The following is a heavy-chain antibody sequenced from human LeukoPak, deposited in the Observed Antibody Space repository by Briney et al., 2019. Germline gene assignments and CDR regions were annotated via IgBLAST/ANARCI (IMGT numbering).Heavy chain of an antibody. CDR1: GYTLTELS. J-gene: IGHJ6*02. CDR2: FDPEDGET. Sequence: ASVKVSCKVSGYTLTELSMHWVRQAPGKGLERMGGFDPEDGETIYAQKFQGRVTMTRNTSISTAYMELSSLRSEDTAVYYCARKLEYYDFWSGYYAYGMDVWGQGTTVTVSS. V-gene: IGHV1-24*01. CDR3: ARKLEYYDFWSGYYAYGMDV. D-gene: IGHD3-3*01.